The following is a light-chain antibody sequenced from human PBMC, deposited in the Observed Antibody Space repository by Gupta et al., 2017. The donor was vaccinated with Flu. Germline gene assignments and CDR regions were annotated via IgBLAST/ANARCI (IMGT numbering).Light chain of an antibody. CDR1: SNDVGGSNR. J-gene: IGLJ1*01. V-gene: IGLV2-11*01. Sequence: SAPTQPRSVSGSPGQSVTISCTGTSNDVGGSNRVSWYEQPPGKAPKLILYDVTERPAGVPGRFAASYAGSAALLTISGHEADDAAYYYYYAHASSDIGVFGTGTTATVL. CDR3: YAHASSDIGV. CDR2: DVT.